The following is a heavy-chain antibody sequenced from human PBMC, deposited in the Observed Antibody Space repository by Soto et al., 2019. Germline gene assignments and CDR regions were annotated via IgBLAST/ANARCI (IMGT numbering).Heavy chain of an antibody. CDR1: GFSLRSSAVG. CDR3: ARRWASCNVLNWCFHL. J-gene: IGHJ2*01. Sequence: QITLKESGPTLVKPTQTLTLTCTFSGFSLRSSAVGVGWIRQPPGKALEWLALIYWDDDKRYSPSLKSRLTNXXAXPXTQLHLTMTHMDPVDTATYYSARRWASCNVLNWCFHLWGRGTRVPVSS. V-gene: IGHV2-5*02. D-gene: IGHD3-16*01. CDR2: IYWDDDK.